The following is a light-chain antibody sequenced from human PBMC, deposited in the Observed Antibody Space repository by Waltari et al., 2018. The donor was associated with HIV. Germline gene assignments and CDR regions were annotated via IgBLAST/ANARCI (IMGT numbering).Light chain of an antibody. CDR1: QSVSSN. Sequence: EILMTQPPATLSVSPGERTTIPCRASQSVSSNLAWYQQKPGQAPRLLIYGASTRATGIPARFSGSGSGTEFTLTISSLQSEDFAVYYCQQYNNWPPFTFGPGTKVDIK. V-gene: IGKV3-15*01. CDR2: GAS. CDR3: QQYNNWPPFT. J-gene: IGKJ3*01.